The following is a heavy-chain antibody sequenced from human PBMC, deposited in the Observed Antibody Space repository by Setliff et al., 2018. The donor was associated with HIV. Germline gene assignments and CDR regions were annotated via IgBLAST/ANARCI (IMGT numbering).Heavy chain of an antibody. CDR2: IGAVGAPT. Sequence: PGGSLRLSCAASGFTFSTYAMGWVRQAAGKGLEWVSTIGAVGAPTFYAESVKGRFTISRDTSKNTLYLQMNSLRAKDAAVYYCAKAFGYCSGGSCPVLMDVWGKGTTVTVSS. D-gene: IGHD2-15*01. CDR3: AKAFGYCSGGSCPVLMDV. J-gene: IGHJ6*03. V-gene: IGHV3-23*01. CDR1: GFTFSTYA.